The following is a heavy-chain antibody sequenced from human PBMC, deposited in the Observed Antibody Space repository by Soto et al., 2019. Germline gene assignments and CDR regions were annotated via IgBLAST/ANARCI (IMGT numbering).Heavy chain of an antibody. Sequence: GGSLRLSCAASGFTFSSYAMHWVRQAPGKGLEWVAVISYDGSNKYYADSVKGRFTISRDNSKNTLYLQMNSLRAEDTAVYYCASTIAAAAIFDYWGQGTLVTVSS. V-gene: IGHV3-30-3*01. CDR3: ASTIAAAAIFDY. CDR2: ISYDGSNK. CDR1: GFTFSSYA. J-gene: IGHJ4*02. D-gene: IGHD6-13*01.